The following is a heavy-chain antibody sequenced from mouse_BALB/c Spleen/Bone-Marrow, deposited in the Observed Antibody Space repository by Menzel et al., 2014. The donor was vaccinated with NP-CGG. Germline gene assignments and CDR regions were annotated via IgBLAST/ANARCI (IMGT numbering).Heavy chain of an antibody. CDR1: GFTFSNYA. D-gene: IGHD2-12*01. V-gene: IGHV5-9-4*01. Sequence: EVMLMESGGGLVKSGGSLKLSCAASGFTFSNYAMSWVRQSPEKRLEWVAEISSGGSYIYYPDTLTGRFTISRDNAKNTLYLEMSSLRSEDTAMYYCSSYAYWGQGTLVTVSA. J-gene: IGHJ3*01. CDR2: ISSGGSYI. CDR3: SSYAY.